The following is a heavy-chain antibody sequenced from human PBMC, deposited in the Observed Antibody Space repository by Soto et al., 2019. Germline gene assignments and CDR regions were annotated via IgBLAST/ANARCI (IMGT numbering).Heavy chain of an antibody. CDR2: ISAYNGNK. V-gene: IGHV1-18*04. Sequence: ASVMVSCKASGYTFTRYGISWVLQAPGQGLEWMGWISAYNGNKNYAQKLRGRFTIPIETSTSTAYIYPRGLSSDHTAVYLCVSVGGYIVDWGFAYWGQGTPVTVSS. CDR3: VSVGGYIVDWGFAY. J-gene: IGHJ4*02. D-gene: IGHD5-18*01. CDR1: GYTFTRYG.